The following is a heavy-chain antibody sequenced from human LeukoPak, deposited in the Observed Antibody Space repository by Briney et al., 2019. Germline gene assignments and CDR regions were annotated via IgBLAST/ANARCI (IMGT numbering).Heavy chain of an antibody. J-gene: IGHJ4*02. V-gene: IGHV4-61*02. CDR3: ARSVIYDFWSGSHDY. CDR2: IYTSGST. Sequence: SETLSLTCTVSGGSISSGSYYWSWIRQPAGKGLEWIGRIYTSGSTNYNPSLKSRVTISVDTSKNQFSLKLSSVTAADTAVYYCARSVIYDFWSGSHDYWGQGTLVTVSS. D-gene: IGHD3-3*01. CDR1: GGSISSGSYY.